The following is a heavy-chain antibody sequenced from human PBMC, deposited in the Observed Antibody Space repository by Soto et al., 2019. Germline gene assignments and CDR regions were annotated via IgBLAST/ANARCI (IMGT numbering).Heavy chain of an antibody. J-gene: IGHJ5*02. Sequence: VRLVESGGGVVQPGRSLTLSCAASGFMFSNYAMHWIRQAPGKGLEWVALISSDGSSKFYADSVKGRLTISRDNSINTLYLKLNSLRAEETALYYCAGSDSGGINWFDPWGQGTLVIVSS. CDR3: AGSDSGGINWFDP. V-gene: IGHV3-30-3*01. CDR1: GFMFSNYA. CDR2: ISSDGSSK. D-gene: IGHD2-21*02.